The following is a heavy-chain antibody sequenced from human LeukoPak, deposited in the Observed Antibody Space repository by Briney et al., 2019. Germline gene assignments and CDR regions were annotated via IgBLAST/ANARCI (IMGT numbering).Heavy chain of an antibody. J-gene: IGHJ4*02. CDR3: ARDRVSRRNADYFDY. Sequence: ASVKVSCKASGYTFTGYYMHWVRQAPGQGLEWMGWINTNNGGTNYAQKFQGRVTMTRDTSINTAYMELSSLRSDDTAVYYCARDRVSRRNADYFDYWGQGTLVTVSS. D-gene: IGHD2-2*01. V-gene: IGHV1-2*02. CDR1: GYTFTGYY. CDR2: INTNNGGT.